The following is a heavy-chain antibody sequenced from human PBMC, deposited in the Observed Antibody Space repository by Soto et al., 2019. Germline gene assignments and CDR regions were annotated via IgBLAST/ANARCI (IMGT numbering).Heavy chain of an antibody. CDR2: INHSGST. J-gene: IGHJ6*03. CDR1: GGSFSGYY. CDR3: ARFRGYCSSTSCYTPHDYYYYMDV. D-gene: IGHD2-2*02. Sequence: PSETLSLTCAVYGGSFSGYYWSWIRQPPGKGLEWIGEINHSGSTNYNPSLKSRVTISVDTSKNQFSLKLSSVTAADTAVYYCARFRGYCSSTSCYTPHDYYYYMDVWGKGTTVTVSS. V-gene: IGHV4-34*01.